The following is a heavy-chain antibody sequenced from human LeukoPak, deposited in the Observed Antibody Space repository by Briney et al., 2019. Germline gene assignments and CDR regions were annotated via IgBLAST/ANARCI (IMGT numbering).Heavy chain of an antibody. CDR2: ISNTGSHT. D-gene: IGHD6-19*01. Sequence: GGSLRLSCAASGFSFSDNYMSWIRQAPGQGLEWVSYISNTGSHTMYADSVTGRFTISRDNSKNTVYLEMNSLRAEDTAVYYCARDLKTSGWYGDFDYWGQGTLVTVSS. J-gene: IGHJ4*02. V-gene: IGHV3-11*05. CDR1: GFSFSDNY. CDR3: ARDLKTSGWYGDFDY.